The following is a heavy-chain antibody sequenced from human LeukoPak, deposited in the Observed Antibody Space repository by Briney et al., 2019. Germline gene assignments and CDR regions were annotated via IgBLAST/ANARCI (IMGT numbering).Heavy chain of an antibody. CDR2: IKQDGSEK. CDR3: ARRRLAGTTNSEGAFDY. D-gene: IGHD1-1*01. CDR1: GFTFSSYW. V-gene: IGHV3-7*03. J-gene: IGHJ4*02. Sequence: PGGSLRLSCAASGFTFSSYWMSWVRQAPGKGLGWVANIKQDGSEKYYVDSVKGRFTISRDNAKNSLYLQMNSLRAEDTAVYYCARRRLAGTTNSEGAFDYWGQGTLVTVSS.